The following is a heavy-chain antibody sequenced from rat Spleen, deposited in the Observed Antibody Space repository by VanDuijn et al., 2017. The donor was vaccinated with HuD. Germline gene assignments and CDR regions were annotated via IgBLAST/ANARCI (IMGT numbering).Heavy chain of an antibody. V-gene: IGHV5-22*01. CDR2: ITYEGSST. Sequence: EVQLVESGGGLVQPGRSLKLSCAASGFTFSDYYMAWVRQAPKKGLEWVASITYEGSSTYYGDSVKGRFTVSRDNAKSTLFLQMNSLRSEDTATYYCARHNTNYYVMDDWGQGASVTVSS. J-gene: IGHJ4*01. D-gene: IGHD1-10*01. CDR3: ARHNTNYYVMDD. CDR1: GFTFSDYY.